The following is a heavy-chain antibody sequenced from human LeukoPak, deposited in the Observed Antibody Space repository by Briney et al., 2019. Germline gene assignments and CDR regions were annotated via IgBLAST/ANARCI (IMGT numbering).Heavy chain of an antibody. D-gene: IGHD4-17*01. CDR1: GYSFTSCW. J-gene: IGHJ4*02. V-gene: IGHV5-10-1*01. CDR2: IDPTDSYT. Sequence: GESLKISCKGSGYSFTSCWISWVRQMPGKGLEWMGKIDPTDSYTNYSPSFQGHVTISVDKSISTAYLQWSSLKASDTAMYYCAIFFHTTGDYWGQGTLVTVSS. CDR3: AIFFHTTGDY.